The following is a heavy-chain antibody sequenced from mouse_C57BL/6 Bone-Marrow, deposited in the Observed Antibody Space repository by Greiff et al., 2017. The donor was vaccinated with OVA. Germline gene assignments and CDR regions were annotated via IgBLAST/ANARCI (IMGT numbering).Heavy chain of an antibody. CDR2: IDPSDSYT. Sequence: QVQLQQPGAELVKPGASVKLSCKASGYTFTSYWMQWVKQRPGQGLEWIGEIDPSDSYTNYNQKFKGKATLTGDTASSTAYMQLSSLTSEDSAVYYCARQGGDYERYWYFDVWGTGTTVTVSS. J-gene: IGHJ1*03. CDR3: ARQGGDYERYWYFDV. V-gene: IGHV1-50*01. CDR1: GYTFTSYW. D-gene: IGHD2-4*01.